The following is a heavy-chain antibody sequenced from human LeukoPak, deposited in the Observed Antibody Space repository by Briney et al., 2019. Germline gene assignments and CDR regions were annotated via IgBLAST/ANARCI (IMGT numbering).Heavy chain of an antibody. CDR1: GFTFSSYA. V-gene: IGHV3-23*01. CDR3: AKDRGVAARPSYGFYYYMDV. CDR2: ISGSGGST. D-gene: IGHD6-6*01. Sequence: PGGSLRLSCAASGFTFSSYAMSWVRQAPGKGLEWVSAISGSGGSTYYADSVKGRFTISRDNSKNTLYLQMNSLRAEDTAVYYCAKDRGVAARPSYGFYYYMDVWGKGTTVTVSS. J-gene: IGHJ6*03.